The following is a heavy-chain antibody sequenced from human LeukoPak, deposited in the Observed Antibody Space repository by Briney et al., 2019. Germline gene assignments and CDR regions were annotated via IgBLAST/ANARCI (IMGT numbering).Heavy chain of an antibody. J-gene: IGHJ5*02. CDR3: ARGDGSGSGRWFDP. D-gene: IGHD3-10*01. CDR2: IYHTGST. CDR1: GASISSGTYS. V-gene: IGHV4-30-2*01. Sequence: SETLSLTCTVSGASISSGTYSWSWIRQPPGEGLEWIGYIYHTGSTYYNPSLKSRVSISVDRSKNQFSLNLNSVTAADTALYYCARGDGSGSGRWFDPWGQGTLVTVSS.